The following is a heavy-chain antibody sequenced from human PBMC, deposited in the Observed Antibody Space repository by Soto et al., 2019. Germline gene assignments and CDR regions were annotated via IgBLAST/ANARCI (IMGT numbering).Heavy chain of an antibody. V-gene: IGHV3-64D*09. Sequence: GGSLRLSCSASGFTFSSYAMHWVRQAPGKGLEYVSAISSNGGSTYYADSVKGRFTISRDNSKNTLYLQMSSLRAEDTAVYYCVKGLGERIAADAFDIWGQGTMVTVSS. D-gene: IGHD3-16*01. CDR1: GFTFSSYA. J-gene: IGHJ3*02. CDR2: ISSNGGST. CDR3: VKGLGERIAADAFDI.